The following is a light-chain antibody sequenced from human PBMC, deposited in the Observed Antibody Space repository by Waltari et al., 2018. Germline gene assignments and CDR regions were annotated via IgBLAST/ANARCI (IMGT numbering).Light chain of an antibody. CDR2: GAS. CDR1: QSVSSN. V-gene: IGKV3-15*01. Sequence: VITHSPPPLSVSPGERAAHPCRASQSVSSNLAWYQQKPGQAPRLLIYGASTRATGIPARCSGSGSGTEFTLTISSLQSEDFAIDYCQQYNHWPPYTFGQGTKLEIK. CDR3: QQYNHWPPYT. J-gene: IGKJ2*01.